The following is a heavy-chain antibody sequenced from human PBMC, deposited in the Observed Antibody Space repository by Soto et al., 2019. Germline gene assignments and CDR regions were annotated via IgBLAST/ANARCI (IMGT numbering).Heavy chain of an antibody. CDR1: GYTFTSYG. V-gene: IGHV1-18*04. Sequence: GASVKVSCKASGYTFTSYGISWVRQAPGQGLEWMGWISAYNGNTNYAQKLQGRVTMTTDTSTSTAYMELRSLRSDDTAVYYCARDKVPRYSSSSGSAYYYYGMDVWGQGTTVTVSS. CDR2: ISAYNGNT. J-gene: IGHJ6*02. CDR3: ARDKVPRYSSSSGSAYYYYGMDV. D-gene: IGHD6-6*01.